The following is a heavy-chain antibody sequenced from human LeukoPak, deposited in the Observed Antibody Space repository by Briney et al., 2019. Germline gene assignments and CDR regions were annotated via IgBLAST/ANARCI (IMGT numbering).Heavy chain of an antibody. CDR3: ARDKDIYYGSGRFDP. Sequence: SETLSLTCTVSGDSFSSDSYTWAWVRQPPGKGLEWLGHIYDNRISNYNPSLKSRVIISAKTSKKQFSLKERSVTAADTAVYYCARDKDIYYGSGRFDPWGQGTLVTVSS. V-gene: IGHV4-61*01. CDR1: GDSFSSDSYT. J-gene: IGHJ5*02. D-gene: IGHD3-10*01. CDR2: IYDNRIS.